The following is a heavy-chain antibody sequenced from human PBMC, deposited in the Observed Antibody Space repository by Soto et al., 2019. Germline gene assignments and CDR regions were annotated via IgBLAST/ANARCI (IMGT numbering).Heavy chain of an antibody. Sequence: QVQLVESGGGGVQPGRSLRLSCAASGFMFSNHGMHWVRQAPGKGLEWVAVIWSDGNNRYYADSGKGRFTISRDNSKNTVYLQMNSLRAEDTAVYYCVRGDNWNDEASDYWGQGTLVTVSS. CDR3: VRGDNWNDEASDY. V-gene: IGHV3-33*01. J-gene: IGHJ4*02. CDR2: IWSDGNNR. CDR1: GFMFSNHG. D-gene: IGHD1-1*01.